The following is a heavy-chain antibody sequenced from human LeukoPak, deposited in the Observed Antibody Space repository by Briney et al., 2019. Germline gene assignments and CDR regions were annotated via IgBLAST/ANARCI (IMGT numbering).Heavy chain of an antibody. Sequence: ASVKVSCKASGYTFTNYYMHWVRQAPGQGLEWMGIINPSGGSTSYAQKFQGRVTMTRDTSTSTVYMELSSLRSEDTAVYYCAPTVDGVLRFLFWGQGTMVTVSS. V-gene: IGHV1-46*01. CDR3: APTVDGVLRFLF. D-gene: IGHD3-3*01. CDR2: INPSGGST. CDR1: GYTFTNYY. J-gene: IGHJ3*01.